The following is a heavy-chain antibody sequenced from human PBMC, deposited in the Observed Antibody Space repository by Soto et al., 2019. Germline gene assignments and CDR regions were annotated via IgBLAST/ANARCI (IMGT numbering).Heavy chain of an antibody. Sequence: GGSLRLSCAASGFTFSTYGMTWVRQAPGKGLEWVSGISGSGGTTYYADSVKGRFTIPRDNSKNTQYLQMTSLRGEDTAVYYCAKGLGQGYYYYYGLDVWGQGTTVTVSS. V-gene: IGHV3-23*01. CDR3: AKGLGQGYYYYYGLDV. CDR2: ISGSGGTT. J-gene: IGHJ6*02. D-gene: IGHD1-26*01. CDR1: GFTFSTYG.